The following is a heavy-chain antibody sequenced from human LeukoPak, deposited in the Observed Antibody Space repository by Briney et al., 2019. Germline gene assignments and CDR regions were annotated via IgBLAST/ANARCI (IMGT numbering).Heavy chain of an antibody. D-gene: IGHD3-10*01. Sequence: PSETLSLTCAVYGGSFSGYYWSWIRQPPGKGLEWIGEINHSGSTNYNPSLKSRVTISVDTSKNQFSLKLSSVTAADTAVYYCARGGNLLWFELHYWGQGTLVTVSS. V-gene: IGHV4-34*01. CDR2: INHSGST. CDR1: GGSFSGYY. CDR3: ARGGNLLWFELHY. J-gene: IGHJ4*02.